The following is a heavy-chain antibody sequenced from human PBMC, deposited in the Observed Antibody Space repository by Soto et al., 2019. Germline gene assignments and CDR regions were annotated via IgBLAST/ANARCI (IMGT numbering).Heavy chain of an antibody. J-gene: IGHJ4*02. CDR2: IGWNSGSI. D-gene: IGHD5-18*01. CDR3: AKDLMNRDGYNLSPFDF. V-gene: IGHV3-9*01. CDR1: GFTFDDYA. Sequence: EVQLVESGGGLVQPGRSRRLSCAASGFTFDDYAMHWVRQAPGKGLEWVSGIGWNSGSIGYADSVKGRFTISRDNAKNSLYLQMNFLRTVDTALYYCAKDLMNRDGYNLSPFDFWGQGTLVTVSS.